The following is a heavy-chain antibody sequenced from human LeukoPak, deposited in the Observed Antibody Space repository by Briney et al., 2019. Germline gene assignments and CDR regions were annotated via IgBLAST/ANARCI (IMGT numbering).Heavy chain of an antibody. Sequence: ASVKVSCTASGYTFTSYYRHWVRQAPGQGLEWMGIINPSGGGTSYAQKFQGRVTMTRDTSTSTVYMELSSLRSEDTAVYYCARDILTGYYTLGWFDPWGQGTLVTVSS. CDR2: INPSGGGT. CDR3: ARDILTGYYTLGWFDP. CDR1: GYTFTSYY. V-gene: IGHV1-46*01. J-gene: IGHJ5*02. D-gene: IGHD3-9*01.